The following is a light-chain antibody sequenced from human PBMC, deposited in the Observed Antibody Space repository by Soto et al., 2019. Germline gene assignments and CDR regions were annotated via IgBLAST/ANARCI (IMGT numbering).Light chain of an antibody. J-gene: IGLJ3*02. CDR2: TDY. Sequence: QSVLTQPPSVSAAPGQKVTISCSGSSSDMGNYAVSWYQQLPGTAPKLLIYTDYERPSGVPDRFSGSKSGTSASLAISGLQSEDEADYFCASWDDSLNGGVFGGGTKLTVL. CDR1: SSDMGNYA. V-gene: IGLV1-44*01. CDR3: ASWDDSLNGGV.